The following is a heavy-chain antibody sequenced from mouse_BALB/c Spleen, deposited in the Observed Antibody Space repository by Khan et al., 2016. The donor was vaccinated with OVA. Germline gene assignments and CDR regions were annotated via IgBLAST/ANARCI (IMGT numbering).Heavy chain of an antibody. Sequence: VKLQESGAEMAKSGASVKMSCKTSGYTFSNYWINWIKQRPGQGLEWIGYINPSTLYTHYNQKFKDKATLTVDRSSSTAYMQRSSLTSEDSAVYYCARGDYYASSWYFDVWGAGITVTVSS. V-gene: IGHV1-7*01. J-gene: IGHJ1*01. D-gene: IGHD1-1*01. CDR3: ARGDYYASSWYFDV. CDR2: INPSTLYT. CDR1: GYTFSNYW.